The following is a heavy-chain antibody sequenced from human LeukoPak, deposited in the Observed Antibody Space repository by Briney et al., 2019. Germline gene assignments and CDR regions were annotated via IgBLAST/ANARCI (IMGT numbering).Heavy chain of an antibody. V-gene: IGHV4-39*01. CDR2: IYYSGST. D-gene: IGHD3-22*01. CDR1: GGSISSSSYY. CDR3: ARPRSNYDSSGYYGEYHFDY. Sequence: PSETLSLTCTVSGGSISSSSYYWGWIRQPPGKGLEWIGSIYYSGSTYYNPSLKSRVTISVDTSKNQFSLKLSSVTAADTAVYYCARPRSNYDSSGYYGEYHFDYWGQGTLVTVSS. J-gene: IGHJ4*02.